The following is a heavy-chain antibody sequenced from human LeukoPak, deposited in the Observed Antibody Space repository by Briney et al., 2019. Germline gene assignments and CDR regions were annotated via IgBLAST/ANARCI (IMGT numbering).Heavy chain of an antibody. J-gene: IGHJ3*02. CDR2: IWHDGTYI. V-gene: IGHV3-33*01. D-gene: IGHD6-13*01. Sequence: GGSLRLSCPASGFTFSDYTMQWLRQAPGKGLEWVALIWHDGTYISYGDSVRGRFTISRDNSKNTLYLQMNSLRAEDTAVYYCAREGPTTAVGSGAPDIWGLGTMVTVSS. CDR1: GFTFSDYT. CDR3: AREGPTTAVGSGAPDI.